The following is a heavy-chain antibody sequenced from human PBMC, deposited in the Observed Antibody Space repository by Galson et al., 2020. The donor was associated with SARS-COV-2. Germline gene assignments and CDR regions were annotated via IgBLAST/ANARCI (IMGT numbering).Heavy chain of an antibody. D-gene: IGHD3-9*01. CDR1: GYNFTTYW. V-gene: IGHV5-51*01. CDR3: ARRERDFDTTGHYRAEYVHH. CDR2: IYPGDSYT. Sequence: GESLKISCKGSGYNFTTYWIGWVRQMPGKGLEWMGIIYPGDSYTRNSPSFQGQVTISADKSISTAYLQWSSLTASDTAMYYCARRERDFDTTGHYRAEYVHHWGQGTLVTVTS. J-gene: IGHJ1*01.